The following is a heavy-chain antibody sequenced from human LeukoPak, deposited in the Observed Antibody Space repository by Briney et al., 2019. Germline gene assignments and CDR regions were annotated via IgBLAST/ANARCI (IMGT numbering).Heavy chain of an antibody. Sequence: SETLSLTCTVSNDSINNYYWSWIRQPPGKGLEWIGYIYYSGNTNYNPSLKSRVTISLDTSKNQFSLKLSSETAADTAVYYCARHTRPGHSGYENAFDIWGQGTMVTVSS. D-gene: IGHD5-12*01. CDR2: IYYSGNT. CDR1: NDSINNYY. J-gene: IGHJ3*02. V-gene: IGHV4-59*08. CDR3: ARHTRPGHSGYENAFDI.